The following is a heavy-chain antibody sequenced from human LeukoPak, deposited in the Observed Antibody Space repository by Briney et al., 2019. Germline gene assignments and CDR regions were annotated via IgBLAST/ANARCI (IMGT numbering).Heavy chain of an antibody. V-gene: IGHV1-69*13. CDR1: GGTFSSYA. J-gene: IGHJ6*03. CDR3: ARAVSAGVVPAALRSYYYYMDV. Sequence: GASVKVSCKASGGTFSSYAVSWVRQAPGQGLEWMGGIIPIFGTANYAQKFQGRVTITADESTSTAYMELSSLRSEDTAVYYCARAVSAGVVPAALRSYYYYMDVWGKGTTVTISS. D-gene: IGHD2-2*01. CDR2: IIPIFGTA.